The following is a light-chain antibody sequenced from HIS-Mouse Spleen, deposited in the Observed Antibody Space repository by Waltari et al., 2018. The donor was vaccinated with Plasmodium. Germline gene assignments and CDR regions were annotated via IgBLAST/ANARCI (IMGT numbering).Light chain of an antibody. CDR3: QQYNNWPFT. CDR2: VAS. CDR1: QSFSSN. Sequence: EIVMTQSPHTLSVSPGDRATLSCRASQSFSSNLSWYQQKPGQAPRLLIYVASTRATGIPARFSGSGSGTEFTLTISSLQSEDFAVYYCQQYNNWPFTFGPGTKVDIK. J-gene: IGKJ3*01. V-gene: IGKV3-15*01.